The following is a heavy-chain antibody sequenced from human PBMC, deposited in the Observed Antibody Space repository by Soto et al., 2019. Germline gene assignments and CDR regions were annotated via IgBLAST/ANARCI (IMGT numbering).Heavy chain of an antibody. CDR2: IRSRAYSVTT. D-gene: IGHD1-26*01. CDR1: GFSFGDYG. V-gene: IGHV3-49*04. CDR3: TRVRVLWESLGWFDP. Sequence: GGSLRLSCSASGFSFGDYGMSWVRQAPGKGLEWVGFIRSRAYSVTTEYAASVKGRFTISRDDAKTIAYLQMNSLKTEDTAIYYCTRVRVLWESLGWFDPWGQGTLVTVSS. J-gene: IGHJ5*02.